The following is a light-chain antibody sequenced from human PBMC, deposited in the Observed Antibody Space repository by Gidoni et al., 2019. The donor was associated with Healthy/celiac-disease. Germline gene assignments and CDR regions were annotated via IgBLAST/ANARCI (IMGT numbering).Light chain of an antibody. CDR3: QQYNNWPPKYT. CDR1: QSVSSN. J-gene: IGKJ2*01. CDR2: GAS. V-gene: IGKV3-15*01. Sequence: EIVMTQSPATLSVSPGARATLSCRASQSVSSNLAWYQQKPGQAPRLLIYGASPRATGIPARFSGSGSGTEFTLTISSLQSEDFAVYYCQQYNNWPPKYTFGQGTKLEIK.